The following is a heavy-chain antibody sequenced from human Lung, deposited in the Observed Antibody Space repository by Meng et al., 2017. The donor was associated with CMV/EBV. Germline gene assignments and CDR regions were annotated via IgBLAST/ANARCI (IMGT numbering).Heavy chain of an antibody. CDR3: ARWATANYYYYGMDV. CDR2: INHSGST. CDR1: GGYFSGYY. V-gene: IGHV4-34*01. Sequence: SXTXSLXCAVYGGYFSGYYWSWIRQPPGKGLELIGEINHSGSTNYNPSFESRVTISVDTSKNQFSLKLSSVTAADTAVYYCARWATANYYYYGMDVWGQGXTVTVSS. J-gene: IGHJ6*02. D-gene: IGHD5-24*01.